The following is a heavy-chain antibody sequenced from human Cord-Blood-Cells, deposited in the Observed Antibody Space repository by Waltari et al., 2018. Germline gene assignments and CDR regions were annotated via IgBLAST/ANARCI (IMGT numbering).Heavy chain of an antibody. Sequence: QVQLQQWGAGLLKPSETLSLTCAVYGGSFSGYYWSWIRQPPGKGLEWIGEINHSGSTNYNPSLKSRVTISVDTSKNQFSLKLSSVTAADTAVYYCARGRGNDSSGYYYVDYWGQGTLFTVSS. CDR1: GGSFSGYY. D-gene: IGHD3-22*01. CDR2: INHSGST. V-gene: IGHV4-34*01. CDR3: ARGRGNDSSGYYYVDY. J-gene: IGHJ4*02.